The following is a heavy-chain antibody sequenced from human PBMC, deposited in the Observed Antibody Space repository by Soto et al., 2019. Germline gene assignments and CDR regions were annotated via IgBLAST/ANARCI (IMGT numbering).Heavy chain of an antibody. CDR3: ARDGSTVTTNYHYAMDV. D-gene: IGHD4-17*01. CDR2: ISSSSSYI. Sequence: PGWSLRLSCASSVFTFISYSMNWVRQAPGKGLEWVSSISSSSSYIYYADSVKGRFTISRDNAKNSLYLQMNSLRAEDTAVYYCARDGSTVTTNYHYAMDVWGQGTTVTVSS. CDR1: VFTFISYS. V-gene: IGHV3-21*01. J-gene: IGHJ6*02.